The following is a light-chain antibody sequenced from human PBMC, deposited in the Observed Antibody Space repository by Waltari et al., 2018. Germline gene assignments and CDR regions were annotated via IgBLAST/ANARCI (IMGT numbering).Light chain of an antibody. J-gene: IGKJ1*01. Sequence: EFLLTQSPAPLSFSPGEVATLSCRASQGVSDYLAWYQQKPGQVPSLLIYDASRRATGIPARFSGSGSGTDFTLTISNLEPEDFAVYYCYQRSNWPPTFGQGTTVEFK. CDR2: DAS. V-gene: IGKV3-11*01. CDR1: QGVSDY. CDR3: YQRSNWPPT.